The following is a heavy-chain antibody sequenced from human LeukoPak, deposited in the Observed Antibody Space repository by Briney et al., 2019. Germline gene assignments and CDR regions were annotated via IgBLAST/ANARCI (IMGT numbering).Heavy chain of an antibody. D-gene: IGHD1-1*01. J-gene: IGHJ4*02. CDR1: GFTFSKFA. V-gene: IGHV3-30*04. CDR3: ARAPGYGAAYYFDY. Sequence: GGSQRLSCAAAGFTFSKFAMHWVRQAPGKGLEWVAVVSYDGSYKYDADSVKGRFTISRDNSKKTLYLQMNSLRAEDTAVYYCARAPGYGAAYYFDYWGQGTLVTVSS. CDR2: VSYDGSYK.